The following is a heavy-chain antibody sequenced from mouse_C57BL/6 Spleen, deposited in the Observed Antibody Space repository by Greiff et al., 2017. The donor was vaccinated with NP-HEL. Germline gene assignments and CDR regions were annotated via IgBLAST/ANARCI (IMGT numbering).Heavy chain of an antibody. Sequence: VQVVESGAELARPGASVKLSCKASGYTFTSYGISWVKQRTGQGLEWIGEIYPRSGNTYYNEKFKGKATLTADKSSSTAYMELRSLTSEDSAVYFCARFCDGYQYYFDYWGQGTTLTVSS. CDR2: IYPRSGNT. CDR3: ARFCDGYQYYFDY. D-gene: IGHD2-3*01. V-gene: IGHV1-81*01. J-gene: IGHJ2*01. CDR1: GYTFTSYG.